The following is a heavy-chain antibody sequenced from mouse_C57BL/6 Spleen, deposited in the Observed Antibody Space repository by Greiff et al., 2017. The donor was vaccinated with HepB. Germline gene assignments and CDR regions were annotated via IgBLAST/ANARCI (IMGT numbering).Heavy chain of an antibody. J-gene: IGHJ3*01. Sequence: EVKLVESGGGLVKPGGSLKLSCAASGFTFSSYAMSWVRQTPEKRLEWVATISDGGSYTYYPDNVKGRFTISRDNAKNNLYLQMSHLKSEDTAMYYCARDQDYDGAAWFAYWGQGTLVTVSA. CDR3: ARDQDYDGAAWFAY. CDR1: GFTFSSYA. CDR2: ISDGGSYT. D-gene: IGHD2-4*01. V-gene: IGHV5-4*01.